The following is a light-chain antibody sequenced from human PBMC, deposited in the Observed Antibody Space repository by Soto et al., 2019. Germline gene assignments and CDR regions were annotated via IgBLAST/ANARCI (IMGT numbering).Light chain of an antibody. CDR1: ENIKKW. CDR3: QHYKISTRYS. V-gene: IGKV1-5*03. CDR2: QAS. Sequence: DIQMTQSPSTLSASVGDRVTITCRASENIKKWLAWYQQRPGTVPKLLIYQASNLESGVPARFSGSGSGTDFTLTISSLQPEDFATYYCQHYKISTRYSFGQGTKVDIK. J-gene: IGKJ2*03.